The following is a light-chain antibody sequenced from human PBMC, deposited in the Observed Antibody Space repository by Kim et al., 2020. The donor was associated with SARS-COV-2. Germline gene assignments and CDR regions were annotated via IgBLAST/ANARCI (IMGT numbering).Light chain of an antibody. CDR1: QCVSDC. Sequence: VSAGDRATLSCRASQCVSDCLAWYQQKRGKAPKLLIYNASSWDTGIPARFSGSGSGTDFTLTISSLEPEDFAIYYCQQHNRWPMTFGQGTQVDIK. CDR3: QQHNRWPMT. J-gene: IGKJ5*01. V-gene: IGKV3-11*01. CDR2: NAS.